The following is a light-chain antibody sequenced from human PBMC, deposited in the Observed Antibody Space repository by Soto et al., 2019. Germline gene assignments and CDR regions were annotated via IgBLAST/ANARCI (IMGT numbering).Light chain of an antibody. V-gene: IGKV1-5*03. CDR3: QQHIIYPWT. CDR2: KAS. CDR1: QSMSNR. J-gene: IGKJ1*01. Sequence: DIQMTQSPSTLSASIGDRVTITCRASQSMSNRLAWYQQKPGKAPKLLIYKASSLQSGVPSRFYGSESGTEFTLTISSLQPDDFATYYCQQHIIYPWTFGKGTGVEIK.